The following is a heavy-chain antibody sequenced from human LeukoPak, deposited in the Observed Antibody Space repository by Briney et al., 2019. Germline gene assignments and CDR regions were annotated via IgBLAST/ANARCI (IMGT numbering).Heavy chain of an antibody. J-gene: IGHJ4*02. Sequence: ASVKVSCKASGYTFTDYYTHWLRQAPGQGLEWMGWISAYNGNTNYAQKLQGRVTMTTDTSTSTAYMELRSLRSDDTAVYYCARHYYDSSGYYCFDYWGQGTLDTVSS. CDR3: ARHYYDSSGYYCFDY. V-gene: IGHV1-18*04. CDR2: ISAYNGNT. CDR1: GYTFTDYY. D-gene: IGHD3-22*01.